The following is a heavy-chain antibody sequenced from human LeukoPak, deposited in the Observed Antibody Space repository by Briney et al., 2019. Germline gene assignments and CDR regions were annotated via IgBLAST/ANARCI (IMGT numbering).Heavy chain of an antibody. J-gene: IGHJ5*02. CDR3: ARDGSGDYYDSSGYSNWFDP. Sequence: ASVKVSCKASGYTFTSYGISWVRQAPGQGLEWMGWINPNSGGTNYAQKFQGRVTMTRDTSISTAYMELSRLRSDDTAVYYCARDGSGDYYDSSGYSNWFDPWGQGTLVTVSS. V-gene: IGHV1-2*02. CDR1: GYTFTSYG. CDR2: INPNSGGT. D-gene: IGHD3-22*01.